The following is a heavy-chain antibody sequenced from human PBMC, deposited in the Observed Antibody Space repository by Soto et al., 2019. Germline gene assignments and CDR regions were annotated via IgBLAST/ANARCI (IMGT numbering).Heavy chain of an antibody. CDR1: GFTFSSYS. CDR3: ARVASWATSDY. V-gene: IGHV3-21*01. J-gene: IGHJ4*02. D-gene: IGHD2-2*01. Sequence: EVQLVESGGGLVKPGGSLRLSCAASGFTFSSYSMNWVRQAPGKGLEWVSSISSSSSYRYYADSVKGRFTISRDNAKNSRYLKMNSLREEDTAVYYCARVASWATSDYWGQGTLVTVSS. CDR2: ISSSSSYR.